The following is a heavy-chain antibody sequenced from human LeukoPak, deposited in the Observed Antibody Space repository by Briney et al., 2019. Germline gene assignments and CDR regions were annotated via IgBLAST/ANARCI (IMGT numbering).Heavy chain of an antibody. CDR2: INHDGSER. Sequence: PGGSLRLSCAASGVTFSNYWMTWVRQAPGKGLEWVANINHDGSERYYVDSVRGRFTIPRDNAKNSLYLQMNSLRAAGTGVYYCARYRRSGYDFYYFDYWGQGTLVTVSS. D-gene: IGHD5-12*01. CDR1: GVTFSNYW. V-gene: IGHV3-7*01. CDR3: ARYRRSGYDFYYFDY. J-gene: IGHJ4*02.